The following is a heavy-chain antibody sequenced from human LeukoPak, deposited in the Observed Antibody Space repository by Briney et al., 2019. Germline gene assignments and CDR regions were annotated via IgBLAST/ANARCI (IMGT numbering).Heavy chain of an antibody. Sequence: PSETLSLTCAVYGGSFSGYYWSWIRQPAGKGLEWIGRIYTSGSTNYNPSLKSRVTMSVDTSKNQFSLKLSSVTAADTAVYYCARAVGAIGVYFDYWSQGTLVTVSS. D-gene: IGHD3-10*01. J-gene: IGHJ4*02. V-gene: IGHV4-59*10. CDR3: ARAVGAIGVYFDY. CDR2: IYTSGST. CDR1: GGSFSGYY.